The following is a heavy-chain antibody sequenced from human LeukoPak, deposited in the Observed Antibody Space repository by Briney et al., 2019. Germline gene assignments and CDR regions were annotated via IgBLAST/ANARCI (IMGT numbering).Heavy chain of an antibody. CDR2: TYYRSKWYN. V-gene: IGHV6-1*01. D-gene: IGHD6-13*01. Sequence: QTLSLTCAISGDSVSSNSAAWNWIRQSPSRGLEWLGRTYYRSKWYNDYAVSVKSRMTINPDTSENQVSLHLNSVTSEDTAVYYCARVVTPRYSSTWTWFDPWGPGSLVIVSS. J-gene: IGHJ5*02. CDR3: ARVVTPRYSSTWTWFDP. CDR1: GDSVSSNSAA.